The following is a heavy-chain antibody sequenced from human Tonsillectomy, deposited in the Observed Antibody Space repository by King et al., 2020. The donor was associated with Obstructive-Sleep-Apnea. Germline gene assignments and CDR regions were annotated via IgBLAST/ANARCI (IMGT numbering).Heavy chain of an antibody. CDR2: ISWNERDK. D-gene: IGHD6-13*01. CDR1: GFSFSTRD. V-gene: IGHV3-30*18. J-gene: IGHJ4*02. Sequence: VQLVESGGGVVQPGTSLRLSCAASGFSFSTRDIHWVRQAPGKGLEWVARISWNERDKYYADSVKGRFTISRDNSKNTPYLEMNGLRAEDTAAYYCAKGEWSSRSIDYWGQGTLVTVSS. CDR3: AKGEWSSRSIDY.